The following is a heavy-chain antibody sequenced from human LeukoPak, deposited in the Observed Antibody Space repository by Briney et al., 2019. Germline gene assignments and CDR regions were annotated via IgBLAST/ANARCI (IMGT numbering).Heavy chain of an antibody. CDR3: ARDQLEPSRWFDY. CDR2: MNNDGSIR. Sequence: QAGGSLRLSCAASGFTFSTYWMHWARQAPGKGLVWVSRMNNDGSIRDYADSVKGRFTISRDNAKNTLYLQMNSLRVEDTAVYYCARDQLEPSRWFDYWGQGTLVTVSS. V-gene: IGHV3-74*01. CDR1: GFTFSTYW. D-gene: IGHD1-1*01. J-gene: IGHJ4*02.